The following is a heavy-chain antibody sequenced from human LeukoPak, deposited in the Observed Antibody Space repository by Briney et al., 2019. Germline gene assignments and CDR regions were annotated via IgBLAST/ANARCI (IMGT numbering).Heavy chain of an antibody. CDR3: ARGYVAARRGYYFDY. Sequence: VQVSCKASGGTFSSYAISWVRQAPGQGLEWMGGIIPIFGTANYAQKFQGRVTITADESTSTAYMELSSLRSEDTAVYYCARGYVAARRGYYFDYWGQGTLVTVSS. J-gene: IGHJ4*02. CDR2: IIPIFGTA. V-gene: IGHV1-69*13. CDR1: GGTFSSYA. D-gene: IGHD6-6*01.